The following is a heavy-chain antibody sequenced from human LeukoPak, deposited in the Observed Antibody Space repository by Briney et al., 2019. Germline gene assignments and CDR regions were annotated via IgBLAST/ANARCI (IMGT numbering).Heavy chain of an antibody. D-gene: IGHD2-15*01. CDR2: INHSGST. V-gene: IGHV4-39*07. Sequence: SETLSLTCTVSGGSISSSSYYWGWIRQPPGKGLEWRGDINHSGSTNYNPSLKSRVTISVDTSKNQFSLKLSSVTAADTAVYYCAREGYCSGGSCYHSGLFDYWGQGTLVTVSS. J-gene: IGHJ4*02. CDR3: AREGYCSGGSCYHSGLFDY. CDR1: GGSISSSSYY.